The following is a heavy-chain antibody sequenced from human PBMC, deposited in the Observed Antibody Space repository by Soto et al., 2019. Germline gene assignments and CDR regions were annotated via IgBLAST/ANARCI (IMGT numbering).Heavy chain of an antibody. D-gene: IGHD1-1*01. V-gene: IGHV1-2*02. J-gene: IGHJ4*02. Sequence: SVKVSCKASGYTFSDYYIHWVRQAPGQGLEWMGWINPNSGGTKYAPKFQGGVTMTRDTSITTAYMELSRLRSGDTAVYYCAREPATEKPEGVDFWGQGTLVTVSS. CDR2: INPNSGGT. CDR1: GYTFSDYY. CDR3: AREPATEKPEGVDF.